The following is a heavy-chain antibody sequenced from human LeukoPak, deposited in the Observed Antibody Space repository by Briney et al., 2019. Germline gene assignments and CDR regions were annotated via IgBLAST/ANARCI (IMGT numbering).Heavy chain of an antibody. D-gene: IGHD3-3*01. CDR2: IYYSGST. CDR3: ARGGGVAINWFDP. J-gene: IGHJ5*02. V-gene: IGHV4-39*07. CDR1: GGSICSSSYY. Sequence: SETLSLTCTVSGGSICSSSYYWGWIRQPPGKGLEWIGSIYYSGSTYYNPSLKSRVTISVDTSKNQFSLKLSSVTAADTAVYYCARGGGVAINWFDPWGQGTLVTVSS.